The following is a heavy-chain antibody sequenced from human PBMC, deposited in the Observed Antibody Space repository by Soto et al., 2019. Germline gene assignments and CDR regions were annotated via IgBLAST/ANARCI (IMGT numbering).Heavy chain of an antibody. D-gene: IGHD3-3*01. Sequence: ASVKVSCKASGYTFTSYGISWVRQAPGQGLEWMGWISAYNGNTNYAQKLQGRVTMTTDTSTSTAYMELRSLRSDDTAVYYCARSGPGGSYYDFWSGYYWDYYYMDVWGKGTTVTVSS. J-gene: IGHJ6*03. V-gene: IGHV1-18*01. CDR2: ISAYNGNT. CDR1: GYTFTSYG. CDR3: ARSGPGGSYYDFWSGYYWDYYYMDV.